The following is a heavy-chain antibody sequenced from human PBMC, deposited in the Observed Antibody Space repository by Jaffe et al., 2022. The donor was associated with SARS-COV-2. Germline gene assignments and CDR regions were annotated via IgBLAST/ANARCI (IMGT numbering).Heavy chain of an antibody. D-gene: IGHD1-26*01. J-gene: IGHJ4*02. CDR3: ARESGVLPKPLKSFDY. Sequence: QVQLVQSGAEVKKPGASVKVSCKASGYTFTNYNMHWLRQAPGQGLEWVGVMNPSRNSARYAPKFQGRVTMTRDTSTSTVYMELSSLRPDDTTIYYCARESGVLPKPLKSFDYWGQGTLVTVSS. V-gene: IGHV1-46*01. CDR1: GYTFTNYN. CDR2: MNPSRNSA.